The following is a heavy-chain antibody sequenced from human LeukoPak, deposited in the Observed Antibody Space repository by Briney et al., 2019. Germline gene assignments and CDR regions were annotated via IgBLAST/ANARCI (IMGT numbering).Heavy chain of an antibody. CDR2: IDYSGST. J-gene: IGHJ5*02. Sequence: PSETLSLTCAVSGDSINNGGYSWSWIRHPPGKGLEWIGYIDYSGSTYYNPSLKSRVTISEDTSKNQFSLKLSSVTAADTAVYYCTRGGGTYYDFWSGYLTYNSFDPWGQGTLVTVSS. CDR1: GDSINNGGYS. D-gene: IGHD3-3*01. V-gene: IGHV4-30-4*07. CDR3: TRGGGTYYDFWSGYLTYNSFDP.